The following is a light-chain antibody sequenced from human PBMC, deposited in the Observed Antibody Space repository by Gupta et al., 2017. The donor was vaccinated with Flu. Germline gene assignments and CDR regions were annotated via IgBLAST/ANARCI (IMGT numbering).Light chain of an antibody. Sequence: VKLTCTLSSGHSTYAIAWHQQQPEKGPRWLINVNSDGSYTKGDDIPDRFSGSSSGAERYLTISSLQSEDEADYYCQTWVTASWVFGGGTKVTVL. V-gene: IGLV4-69*02. J-gene: IGLJ3*02. CDR3: QTWVTASWV. CDR2: VNSDGSY. CDR1: SGHSTYA.